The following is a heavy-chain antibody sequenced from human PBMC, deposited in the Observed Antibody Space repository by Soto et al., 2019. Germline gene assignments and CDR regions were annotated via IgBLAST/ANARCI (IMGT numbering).Heavy chain of an antibody. CDR2: MQPSTGRT. V-gene: IGHV1-8*01. D-gene: IGHD1-26*01. CDR3: ARGVSTGVDY. J-gene: IGHJ4*02. Sequence: QVQLVQSGAEVREPGASVKVSCKASGYSFTSLDINWVRQTAGQGLEWMGWMQPSTGRTGYAQKFQGRVTMTRYTSINTAYMELTTLTSDDTALYYCARGVSTGVDYWGQGTLVTVSS. CDR1: GYSFTSLD.